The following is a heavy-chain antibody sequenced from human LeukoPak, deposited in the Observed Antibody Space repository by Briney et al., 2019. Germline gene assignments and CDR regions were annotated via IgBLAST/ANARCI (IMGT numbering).Heavy chain of an antibody. CDR3: ARDDPWELLDPFDY. Sequence: GGSLRLSCAASGFTFSSYSMNWVRQAPGKGLEWVSSISSSSYIYYADSVKGRFTISRDNAKNSLYLQMNSLRAEDTAVYYCARDDPWELLDPFDYWGQGTLVTVSS. J-gene: IGHJ4*02. CDR2: ISSSSYI. V-gene: IGHV3-21*01. CDR1: GFTFSSYS. D-gene: IGHD1-26*01.